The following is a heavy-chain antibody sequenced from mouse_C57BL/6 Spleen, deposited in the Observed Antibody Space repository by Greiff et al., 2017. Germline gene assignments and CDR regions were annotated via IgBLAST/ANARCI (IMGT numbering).Heavy chain of an antibody. V-gene: IGHV1-64*01. CDR3: ARSVYGYDEGTVDY. J-gene: IGHJ2*01. CDR1: GYTFTSYW. D-gene: IGHD2-2*01. Sequence: QVQLQQPGAELVKPGASVKLSCKASGYTFTSYWMHWVKQRPGQGLEWIGMIHPNSGSTNYNEKFKSKATLTVDKSSSTAYMQLSSLTSEDSAVXYCARSVYGYDEGTVDYWGQGTTLTVSS. CDR2: IHPNSGST.